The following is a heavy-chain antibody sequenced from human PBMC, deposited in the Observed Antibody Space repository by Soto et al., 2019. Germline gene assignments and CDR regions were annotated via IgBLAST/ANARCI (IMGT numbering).Heavy chain of an antibody. J-gene: IGHJ4*02. D-gene: IGHD1-1*01. Sequence: TSETLSLTCTVSGGFIWGWIRQSPDKGLEWIGYIYNSGRYNYNPSLESRLTISIDTSKNQFSLRLASVTAADTAVYYCARTLPNRQLFDSWSQGTLVTVS. CDR3: ARTLPNRQLFDS. CDR2: IYNSGRY. V-gene: IGHV4-59*01. CDR1: GGFI.